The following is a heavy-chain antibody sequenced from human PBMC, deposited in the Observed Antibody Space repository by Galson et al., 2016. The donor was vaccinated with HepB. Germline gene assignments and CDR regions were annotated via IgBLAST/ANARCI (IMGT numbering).Heavy chain of an antibody. J-gene: IGHJ3*02. Sequence: QSGAEVKKPGESLKISCKGSGYSFTTYWIGWVRQMPGKGLEWMGIIYSGDSDTIYSPSFQGQVTISVDKSISTAYLQWSSLKASATARYYCAGPHSSSQDAFDIWGQGTIVTVSS. CDR3: AGPHSSSQDAFDI. V-gene: IGHV5-51*01. CDR2: IYSGDSDT. CDR1: GYSFTTYW. D-gene: IGHD6-13*01.